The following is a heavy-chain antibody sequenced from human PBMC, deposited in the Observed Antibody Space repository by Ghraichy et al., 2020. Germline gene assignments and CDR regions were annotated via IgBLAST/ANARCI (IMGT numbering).Heavy chain of an antibody. Sequence: SQTLSLTCTVSGGSINSSSYYWGWIRQPPGKGLEWIGSIYYSGSTYDIPSLKSRVTISVDTSKNQFSLSLSSVTAADTAVYYCARHKNGYQGYYYMDVWGKGTTVTVS. V-gene: IGHV4-39*01. CDR2: IYYSGST. CDR1: GGSINSSSYY. D-gene: IGHD6-25*01. J-gene: IGHJ6*03. CDR3: ARHKNGYQGYYYMDV.